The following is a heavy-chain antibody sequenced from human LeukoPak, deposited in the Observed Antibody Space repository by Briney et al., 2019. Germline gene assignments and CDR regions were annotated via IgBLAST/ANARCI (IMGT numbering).Heavy chain of an antibody. Sequence: ASVKVSCKASGYTFTSYGISWVRQAPGQGLEWMGWISAYNGNTNYAQKLQGRVTMTTDTSTSTAYMELRSLRPGDTAVYYCARDEGGGAMVRGVTAYYYGMDVWGKGTTVTVSS. J-gene: IGHJ6*04. D-gene: IGHD3-10*01. V-gene: IGHV1-18*04. CDR1: GYTFTSYG. CDR2: ISAYNGNT. CDR3: ARDEGGGAMVRGVTAYYYGMDV.